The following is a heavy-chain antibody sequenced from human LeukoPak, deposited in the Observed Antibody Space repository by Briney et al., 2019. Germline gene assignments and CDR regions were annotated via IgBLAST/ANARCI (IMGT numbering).Heavy chain of an antibody. J-gene: IGHJ4*02. CDR2: ISYDGSKK. D-gene: IGHD5-18*01. V-gene: IGHV3-30*18. CDR3: AKGVTAMNYYFDY. Sequence: GRSLRLSCAASGFTFSSYGMHWVRQAPGKGLEWVAVISYDGSKKYYADSVKGRFTISRDNSKNTLYLQMNSLRAEDTAVYYCAKGVTAMNYYFDYWGQGTLVTVSS. CDR1: GFTFSSYG.